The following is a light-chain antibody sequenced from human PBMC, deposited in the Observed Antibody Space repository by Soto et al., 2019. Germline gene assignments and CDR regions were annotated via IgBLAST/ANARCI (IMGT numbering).Light chain of an antibody. CDR2: MAS. Sequence: DIQMTQSPSTLSASVGDRVTITCRASQNINEYLAWYQQKPGKAPKLLLYMASSLESEVPSRFSGSGSGTEFTLTISSLQPDDSATYYCQHHDSYSHSWPFGQGTKVDIK. CDR3: QHHDSYSHSWP. V-gene: IGKV1-5*03. J-gene: IGKJ1*01. CDR1: QNINEY.